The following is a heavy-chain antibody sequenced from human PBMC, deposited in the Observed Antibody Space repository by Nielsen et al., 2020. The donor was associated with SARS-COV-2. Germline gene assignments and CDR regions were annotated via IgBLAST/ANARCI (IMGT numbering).Heavy chain of an antibody. V-gene: IGHV1-18*04. D-gene: IGHD6-19*01. CDR1: GYTFTSYG. CDR3: ARDLSSGWPNY. J-gene: IGHJ4*02. Sequence: ASVKVSCKASGYTFTSYGINWARQAPGQGLEWMGWISPYTHNTHYADNLQGRVTLTTETSTKTAYMELSGLRSDDTAIYYCARDLSSGWPNYWGQGTLVTVSS. CDR2: ISPYTHNT.